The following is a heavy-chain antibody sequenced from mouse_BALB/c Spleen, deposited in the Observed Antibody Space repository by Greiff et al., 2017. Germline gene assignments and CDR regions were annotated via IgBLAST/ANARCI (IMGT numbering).Heavy chain of an antibody. V-gene: IGHV5-17*02. CDR3: ARSYGSSLYYAMDY. J-gene: IGHJ4*01. D-gene: IGHD1-1*01. CDR2: ISSGSSTI. Sequence: EVHLVESGGGLVQPGGSRKLSCAASGFTFSSFGMHWVRQAPEKGLEWVAYISSGSSTIYYADTVKGRFTISRDNPKNTLFLQMTSLRSEDTAMYYCARSYGSSLYYAMDYWGQGTSVTVSS. CDR1: GFTFSSFG.